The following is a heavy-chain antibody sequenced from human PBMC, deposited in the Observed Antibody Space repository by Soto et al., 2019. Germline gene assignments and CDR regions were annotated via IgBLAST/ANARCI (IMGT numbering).Heavy chain of an antibody. CDR2: ISWNSGDV. J-gene: IGHJ5*02. CDR1: GFMFDDFA. CDR3: AKATSVFTDWFDP. Sequence: EVQLVESGGGLVQPGRSLRLSCAASGFMFDDFAMHWVRQAPGKGLEWVSGISWNSGDVAYADPVKGRFTISRDNAKHSVYLHLTSLRPEATALYYCAKATSVFTDWFDPWGQGTLVTVSS. D-gene: IGHD2-2*01. V-gene: IGHV3-9*01.